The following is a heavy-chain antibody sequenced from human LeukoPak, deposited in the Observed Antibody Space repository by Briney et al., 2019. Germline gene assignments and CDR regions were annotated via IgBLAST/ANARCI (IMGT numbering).Heavy chain of an antibody. CDR2: ISSNGGST. Sequence: GGSLRLSCAASGFTFSSYAMHWVRQAPGKGLEYVSAISSNGGSTYYANSVKGRFTISRDNSKNTLYLQMGSLRAEDMAVYYCARDGERRLEPPTYYYYYYYMDVWGKGPRSPSP. CDR3: ARDGERRLEPPTYYYYYYYMDV. CDR1: GFTFSSYA. D-gene: IGHD1-1*01. V-gene: IGHV3-64*01. J-gene: IGHJ6*03.